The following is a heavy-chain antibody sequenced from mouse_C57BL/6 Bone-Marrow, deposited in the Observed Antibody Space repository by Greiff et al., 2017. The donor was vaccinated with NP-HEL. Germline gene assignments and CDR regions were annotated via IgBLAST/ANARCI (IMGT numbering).Heavy chain of an antibody. D-gene: IGHD2-3*01. CDR2: IYPGDGDT. J-gene: IGHJ2*01. V-gene: IGHV1-82*01. CDR1: GYAFSSSW. Sequence: VQRVESGPELVKPGASVKISCKASGYAFSSSWMNWVKQRPGKGLEWIGRIYPGDGDTNYNGKFKGKATLTADKSSSTAYMQLSSLTSEDSAVYFCARGDGYYVYFDDWGQGTTLTVSS. CDR3: ARGDGYYVYFDD.